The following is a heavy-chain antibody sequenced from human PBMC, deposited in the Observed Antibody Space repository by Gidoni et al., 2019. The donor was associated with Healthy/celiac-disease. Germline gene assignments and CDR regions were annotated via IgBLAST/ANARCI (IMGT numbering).Heavy chain of an antibody. CDR2: INHSGST. D-gene: IGHD7-27*01. CDR3: AVLNGDAYYFDY. Sequence: QVQLQQWGAGLLKPSETLSLTFAVYGGSFSGYYWSWIRQPPGKGLEWIGEINHSGSTNYNPSLKSRVTISVDTSKNQFSLKLSSVTAADTAVYYCAVLNGDAYYFDYWGQGTLVTVSS. CDR1: GGSFSGYY. J-gene: IGHJ4*02. V-gene: IGHV4-34*01.